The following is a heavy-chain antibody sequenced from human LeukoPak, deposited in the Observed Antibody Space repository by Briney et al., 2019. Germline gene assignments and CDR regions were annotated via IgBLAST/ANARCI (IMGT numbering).Heavy chain of an antibody. D-gene: IGHD5-12*01. CDR1: GYTFTGYY. CDR2: INPNSGGT. J-gene: IGHJ4*02. CDR3: ARSVATQWGMGGGNIDY. Sequence: ASVKVSCKASGYTFTGYYMHWVRQAPGQGLEWMGRINPNSGGTNYAQTFQGRVTITRDTSISTAYMELSRLRSDGTAVYYCARSVATQWGMGGGNIDYWGQGTLVTVSS. V-gene: IGHV1-2*06.